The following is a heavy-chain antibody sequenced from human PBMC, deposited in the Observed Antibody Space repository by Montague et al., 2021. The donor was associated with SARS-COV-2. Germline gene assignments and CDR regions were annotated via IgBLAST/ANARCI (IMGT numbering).Heavy chain of an antibody. D-gene: IGHD1-20*01. CDR2: IFHSGIT. Sequence: SETLSLTCSVSGGSVSSYYWSWIRQSPGKGLEWIGYIFHSGITDXNPSLKSRVTISVDMSKNQLSLKPISVTAADSAVYYCARTEYNWNDWFDPWGQGTLVTVSS. V-gene: IGHV4-59*02. CDR3: ARTEYNWNDWFDP. J-gene: IGHJ5*02. CDR1: GGSVSSYY.